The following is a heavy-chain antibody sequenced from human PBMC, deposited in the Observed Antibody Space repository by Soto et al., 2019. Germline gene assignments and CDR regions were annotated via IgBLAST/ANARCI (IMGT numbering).Heavy chain of an antibody. CDR3: ARASDP. CDR2: INQDGSEK. CDR1: GFTFSDYW. V-gene: IGHV3-7*04. Sequence: GGSLRLSCAASGFTFSDYWMSWVRQAPGKGLEWVANINQDGSEKNYLASVKGRFAISRDNAKNSLYLQMNSLRAEDTAVYYCARASDPWGQGTLVTVSS. J-gene: IGHJ5*02.